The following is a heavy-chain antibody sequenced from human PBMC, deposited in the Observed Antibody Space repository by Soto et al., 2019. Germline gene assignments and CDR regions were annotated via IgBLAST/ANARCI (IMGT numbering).Heavy chain of an antibody. CDR3: ATAQGDSSSGWYRWFDP. J-gene: IGHJ5*02. CDR2: FDPEDGET. V-gene: IGHV1-24*01. Sequence: ASVKVSCKVSGYTLTELSMHWVRQAPGKGLEWMGGFDPEDGETIYAQKFQGRVTMTEDTSTDTACMELSSLRSEDTAVYYCATAQGDSSSGWYRWFDPWGQGTLVTVSS. D-gene: IGHD6-19*01. CDR1: GYTLTELS.